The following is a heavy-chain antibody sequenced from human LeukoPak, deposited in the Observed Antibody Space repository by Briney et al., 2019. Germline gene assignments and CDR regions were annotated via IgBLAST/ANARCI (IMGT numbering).Heavy chain of an antibody. Sequence: PGGSLRLSCAASGFTFDDYGMSWVRQAPGKGLEWVSGINWNGGSTGYAGSVKGRFTISRDNAKNSLYLQMNSLRAEDTALYYCARGYSSATRGSGGAFDIWGQGTMVTVSS. V-gene: IGHV3-20*04. CDR3: ARGYSSATRGSGGAFDI. CDR1: GFTFDDYG. CDR2: INWNGGST. J-gene: IGHJ3*02. D-gene: IGHD6-19*01.